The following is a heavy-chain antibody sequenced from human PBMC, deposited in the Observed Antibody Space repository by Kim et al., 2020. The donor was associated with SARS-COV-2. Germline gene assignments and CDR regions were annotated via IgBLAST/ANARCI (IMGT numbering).Heavy chain of an antibody. J-gene: IGHJ5*02. CDR3: ARDKELRFLEWAPPFDP. CDR2: INTDGTST. Sequence: GGSLRLSCAASGFSFSSYWMHWVRQTPGKGLVWVSHINTDGTSTDYAESVQGRFTISRDNAKNTVFLYMDSLRADDTAVYFCARDKELRFLEWAPPFDPWGQGTLVTVSS. D-gene: IGHD3-3*01. V-gene: IGHV3-74*01. CDR1: GFSFSSYW.